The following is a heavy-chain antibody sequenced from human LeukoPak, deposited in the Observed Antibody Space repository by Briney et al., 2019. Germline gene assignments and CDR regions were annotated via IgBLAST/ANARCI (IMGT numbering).Heavy chain of an antibody. CDR2: INHSGST. CDR1: GGSFSDYY. CDR3: ARRLYSYYYDSSGYYSY. J-gene: IGHJ4*02. V-gene: IGHV4-34*01. Sequence: PSETLSLTCAVYGGSFSDYYWSWIRQPPGKGLEWIGEINHSGSTNYNPSLKSRVTISVDTSKNQFSLKLSSVTAADTAVYYCARRLYSYYYDSSGYYSYWGQGTLVTVSS. D-gene: IGHD3-22*01.